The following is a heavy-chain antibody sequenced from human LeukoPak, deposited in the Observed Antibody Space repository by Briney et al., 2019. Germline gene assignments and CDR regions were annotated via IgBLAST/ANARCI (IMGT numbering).Heavy chain of an antibody. V-gene: IGHV1-69*04. Sequence: ASVKVSCKASGGTFSSYAISWVRQAPGQGLEWMGRIIPILGIANYAQKFQGRVTITADKSTSTAYMELSSLRSEDTAVYYCARGRHNLYCSSTSCYTMSWFDPWGQGTLVTVSS. CDR3: ARGRHNLYCSSTSCYTMSWFDP. CDR1: GGTFSSYA. CDR2: IIPILGIA. D-gene: IGHD2-2*02. J-gene: IGHJ5*02.